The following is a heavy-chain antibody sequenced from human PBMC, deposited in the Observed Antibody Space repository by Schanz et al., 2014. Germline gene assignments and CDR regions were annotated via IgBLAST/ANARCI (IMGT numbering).Heavy chain of an antibody. D-gene: IGHD6-19*01. CDR2: IYPGGST. V-gene: IGHV3-53*05. J-gene: IGHJ4*02. Sequence: EVQLVETGGGLIQPGGSLRLSCAASGFSVSHSYMTWVRQSPGKGLEWVSFIYPGGSTYYPDSVKGRFTISRDNSKNTVYLQMNSLRTDDTAMYYCARDPNTSAWLPYFDTWGQGTLVTVSS. CDR1: GFSVSHSY. CDR3: ARDPNTSAWLPYFDT.